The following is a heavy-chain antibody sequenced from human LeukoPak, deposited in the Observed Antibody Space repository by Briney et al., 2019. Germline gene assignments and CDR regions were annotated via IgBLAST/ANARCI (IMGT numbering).Heavy chain of an antibody. V-gene: IGHV3-23*01. J-gene: IGHJ3*02. CDR1: GFTFSIYA. CDR2: ISGSGGST. D-gene: IGHD2-15*01. Sequence: PGGSLRLSCAACGFTFSIYAMSWVRQAPGKGLEWVSGISGSGGSTHYADSVKDRFTISRDNSKNTLYLQMNSLRAEDTAVYYCAKETVVVVAATLDAFYRWGQGTMVTVSS. CDR3: AKETVVVVAATLDAFYR.